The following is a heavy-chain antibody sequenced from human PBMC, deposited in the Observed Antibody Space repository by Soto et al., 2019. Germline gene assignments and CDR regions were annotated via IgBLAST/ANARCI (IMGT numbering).Heavy chain of an antibody. J-gene: IGHJ3*02. CDR3: AKAGGYGDYDDAFDI. Sequence: PVGSLRLSCAASGFTFSSYAMSWVRQAPGKGLEWVSAISGSGGSTYYADSVKGRFTISRDNSKNTLYLQMNSLRAEDTAVHYCAKAGGYGDYDDAFDIWGQGTMVTFSS. V-gene: IGHV3-23*01. CDR2: ISGSGGST. D-gene: IGHD4-17*01. CDR1: GFTFSSYA.